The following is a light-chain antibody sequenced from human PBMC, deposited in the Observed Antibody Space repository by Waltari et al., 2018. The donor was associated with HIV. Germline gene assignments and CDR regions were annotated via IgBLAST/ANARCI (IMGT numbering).Light chain of an antibody. V-gene: IGKV3-11*01. J-gene: IGKJ4*01. CDR3: QQRTNWPQNT. CDR2: DAS. CDR1: QSVCTF. Sequence: EIVLTQSPATLSLSPGERATLSCRASQSVCTFLAWYQQKPGQAPRLLIFDASNRATGIPARFSGSGSGTDFTLTISSLEPEDFARYYCQQRTNWPQNTFGGGTKVEIK.